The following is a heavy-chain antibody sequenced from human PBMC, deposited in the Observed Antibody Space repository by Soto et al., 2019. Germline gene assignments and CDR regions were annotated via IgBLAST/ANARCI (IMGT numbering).Heavy chain of an antibody. D-gene: IGHD5-12*01. CDR1: GGTFSSYT. V-gene: IGHV1-69*02. J-gene: IGHJ3*02. CDR3: ASIGSGVATTRPHRTNDAFDI. CDR2: IIPIPGIA. Sequence: SVKVSCKASGGTFSSYTISWVRQAPGQGLEWMGRIIPIPGIANYAQKFQGRVTITADKSTSTAYMELSSLRSEDTAVYYCASIGSGVATTRPHRTNDAFDIWGQGTMVTVSS.